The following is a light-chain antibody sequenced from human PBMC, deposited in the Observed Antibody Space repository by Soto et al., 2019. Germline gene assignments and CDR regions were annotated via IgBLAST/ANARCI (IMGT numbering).Light chain of an antibody. Sequence: SYELTQPPSVAVAPGTTASISCAGNDIGRKSVHWYQKKSHQAPVLVIHSDNDRPSGIPDRFSGSNYGNTATLTISRVEAGDEAVYYYHVWDSITDHVVFGGGTKLTVL. J-gene: IGLJ2*01. CDR3: HVWDSITDHVV. CDR1: DIGRKS. V-gene: IGLV3-21*04. CDR2: SDN.